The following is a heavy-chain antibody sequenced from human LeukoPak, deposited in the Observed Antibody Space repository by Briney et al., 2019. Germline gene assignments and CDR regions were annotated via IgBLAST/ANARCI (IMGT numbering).Heavy chain of an antibody. Sequence: SETLSLTCTVSGGSISSYYWSWIRQPPGKGLVWIGYIYYSGSTNYNPSLKSRVTISVDTSKNQFSLKLSSVTAADTAVYYCARGDSSGWWDYWGQGTLVTVSS. CDR1: GGSISSYY. CDR3: ARGDSSGWWDY. V-gene: IGHV4-59*01. D-gene: IGHD6-19*01. CDR2: IYYSGST. J-gene: IGHJ4*02.